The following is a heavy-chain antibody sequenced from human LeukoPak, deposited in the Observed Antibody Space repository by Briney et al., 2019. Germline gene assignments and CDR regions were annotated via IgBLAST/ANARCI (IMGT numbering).Heavy chain of an antibody. CDR1: GLTFSSYA. Sequence: PGGSLRLSCAASGLTFSSYAMSWVRQAPGKGLEWVSVISDSGGSTYYGDSLKGRFTISRDNSKNTLYLRMNSLRAEDTAVYYCAKDQDSYYDTLTGYSTLGAFDIWGQGTMVTVSS. D-gene: IGHD3-9*01. V-gene: IGHV3-23*01. CDR3: AKDQDSYYDTLTGYSTLGAFDI. CDR2: ISDSGGST. J-gene: IGHJ3*02.